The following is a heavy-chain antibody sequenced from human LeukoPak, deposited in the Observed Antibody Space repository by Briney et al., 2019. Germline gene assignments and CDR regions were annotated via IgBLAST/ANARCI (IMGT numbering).Heavy chain of an antibody. V-gene: IGHV3-53*01. CDR3: ARSFSSGWSDY. Sequence: GGSLRLSCAASGFTVSNNYMTWVRQAPGKGLEWVSVIYSGGDAYYADSVKGRFTISRDNSKNTLHLEMNNLRVEDTAVYYCARSFSSGWSDYWGQGTLVAVAS. CDR1: GFTVSNNY. CDR2: IYSGGDA. D-gene: IGHD6-19*01. J-gene: IGHJ4*02.